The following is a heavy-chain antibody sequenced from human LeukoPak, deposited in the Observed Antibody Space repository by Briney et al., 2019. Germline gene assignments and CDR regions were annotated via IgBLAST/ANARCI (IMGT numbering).Heavy chain of an antibody. Sequence: SETLSLTCTVSGGSISSNSFYWGWIRQPPGKGLEWIGYIYYSGSAYYNPSLKSRVTISVDTSKNQFSLKLSSVTAADTAVYYCASQYYYGSGSYYYKYWGQGTLVTVSS. V-gene: IGHV4-30-4*08. D-gene: IGHD3-10*01. CDR3: ASQYYYGSGSYYYKY. CDR1: GGSISSNSFY. J-gene: IGHJ4*02. CDR2: IYYSGSA.